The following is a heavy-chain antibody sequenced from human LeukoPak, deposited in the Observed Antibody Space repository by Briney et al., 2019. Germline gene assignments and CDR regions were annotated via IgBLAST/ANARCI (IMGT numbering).Heavy chain of an antibody. Sequence: PGGSLRLSCAASGFTVSSNYMSWIRQAPGKGLEWLAYISSSGSTIYYADSVKGRFTISRDNAKNSLYLQMNSLRAEDTAVYYCAWSGGDYDILTGYLNFDYWGQGTLVTVSS. J-gene: IGHJ4*02. V-gene: IGHV3-11*04. CDR1: GFTVSSNY. D-gene: IGHD3-9*01. CDR2: ISSSGSTI. CDR3: AWSGGDYDILTGYLNFDY.